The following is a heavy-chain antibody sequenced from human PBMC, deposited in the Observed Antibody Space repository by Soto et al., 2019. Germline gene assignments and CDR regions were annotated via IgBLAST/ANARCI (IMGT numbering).Heavy chain of an antibody. CDR3: TRGALGFDY. CDR1: GFTFSNYD. J-gene: IGHJ4*02. CDR2: IGTGGDT. V-gene: IGHV3-13*01. D-gene: IGHD3-16*01. Sequence: VQLVESGGGLVQPGGSLRLSCAASGFTFSNYDMHWVRQVTGRGLEWVSAIGTGGDTYYAGSVKGRFTISRENAKNSLYLQMNSLRDGDTAVYYCTRGALGFDYWGQGTLVTVSS.